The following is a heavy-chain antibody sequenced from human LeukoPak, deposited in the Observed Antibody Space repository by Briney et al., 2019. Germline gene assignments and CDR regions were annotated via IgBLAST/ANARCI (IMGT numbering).Heavy chain of an antibody. CDR2: IRSKGYCGTT. CDR3: TRNLGDYYDSSGSYSVYFDY. V-gene: IGHV3-49*04. Sequence: GGSLRLSCTASGFTFGDYAMSWVRQAPGKGLEWVGFIRSKGYCGTTEYAASVKGRFTISRDDSNSIAYLQMNSLTTEDTALYYCTRNLGDYYDSSGSYSVYFDYWGQGTLVTVSS. J-gene: IGHJ4*02. CDR1: GFTFGDYA. D-gene: IGHD3-22*01.